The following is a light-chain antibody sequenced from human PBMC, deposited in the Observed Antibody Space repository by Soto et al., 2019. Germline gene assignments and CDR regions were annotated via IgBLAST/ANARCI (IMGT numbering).Light chain of an antibody. CDR2: STS. V-gene: IGKV1-12*01. CDR1: QDISNW. Sequence: DIQMTQSPSSVSASVGDRVTITCRARQDISNWLAWYQQKPGKAPKLLIYSTSSLQNGVPSRFSVRGSGTEFTLTITSLQPEDFATDYCQQGSNFPRTVGQGYQVE. CDR3: QQGSNFPRT. J-gene: IGKJ1*01.